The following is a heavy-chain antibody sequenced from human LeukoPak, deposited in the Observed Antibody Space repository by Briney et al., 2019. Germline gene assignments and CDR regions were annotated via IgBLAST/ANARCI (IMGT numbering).Heavy chain of an antibody. CDR1: GGSISSSNFY. CDR3: ARRGDGYNFRWFDP. Sequence: SETLSLTCTVSGGSISSSNFYWGWIRQPPGKGLEWIGSIYYSGSTYYNVSLKSRVTISVDTSKNQFSLKLTSVTAADTAVYYCARRGDGYNFRWFDPWGQGTLVTVSS. D-gene: IGHD5-24*01. CDR2: IYYSGST. J-gene: IGHJ5*02. V-gene: IGHV4-39*07.